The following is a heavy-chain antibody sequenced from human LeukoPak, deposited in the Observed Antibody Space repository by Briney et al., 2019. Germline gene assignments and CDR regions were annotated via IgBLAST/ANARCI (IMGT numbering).Heavy chain of an antibody. CDR3: AKYWPPRSSWHIPDAFDI. CDR2: ISGSGGTT. Sequence: PGGSLRLSCAASGFTFRSDAMSWVRQAPGKGLEWVSGISGSGGTTYYADSVKGRFTISRDNSKNTLYLQMNSLRAEDTAVYYCAKYWPPRSSWHIPDAFDIWGQGTMVTVSS. D-gene: IGHD6-13*01. V-gene: IGHV3-23*01. J-gene: IGHJ3*02. CDR1: GFTFRSDA.